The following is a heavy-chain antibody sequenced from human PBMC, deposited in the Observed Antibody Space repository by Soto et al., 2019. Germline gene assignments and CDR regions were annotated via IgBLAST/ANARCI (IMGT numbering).Heavy chain of an antibody. Sequence: SETLSLTCAVYGGSFSGYYWSWIRQPPGKGLEWIGEINHSGSTNYNPSIKSRFTISVDTSKNQFSLKLSSVTAADTAVYYFARERAGYCSSTSCYLIYYYYYMDVWGKGTTVTVSS. D-gene: IGHD2-2*01. CDR2: INHSGST. J-gene: IGHJ6*03. V-gene: IGHV4-34*01. CDR3: ARERAGYCSSTSCYLIYYYYYMDV. CDR1: GGSFSGYY.